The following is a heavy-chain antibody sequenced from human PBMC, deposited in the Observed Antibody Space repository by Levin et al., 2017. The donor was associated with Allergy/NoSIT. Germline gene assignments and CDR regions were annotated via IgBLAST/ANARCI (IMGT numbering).Heavy chain of an antibody. CDR3: ARGRSRGTVTDFDY. CDR1: GFTFSSYG. Sequence: SCAASGFTFSSYGMHWVRQAPGKGLEWVAVIWYDGSNKYYADSVKGRFTISRDNSKNTLYLQMNSLRAEDTAVYYCARGRSRGTVTDFDYWGQGTLVTVSS. CDR2: IWYDGSNK. V-gene: IGHV3-33*01. J-gene: IGHJ4*02. D-gene: IGHD4-17*01.